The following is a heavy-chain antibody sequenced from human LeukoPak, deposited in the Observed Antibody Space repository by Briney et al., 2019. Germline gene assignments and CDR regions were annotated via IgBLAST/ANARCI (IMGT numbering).Heavy chain of an antibody. CDR1: GYTLTDYY. J-gene: IGHJ3*01. CDR2: INPNSGGT. V-gene: IGHV1-2*02. CDR3: ARKRGVGVDTNAFDV. Sequence: GASVKVSCKASGYTLTDYYLHWVRQAPGQGLEWMAWINPNSGGTIYAQKFQGRVTVTRDTSISTAYMEPSRLRSDDTAVYYCARKRGVGVDTNAFDVWGQGTMVTVSS. D-gene: IGHD3-3*01.